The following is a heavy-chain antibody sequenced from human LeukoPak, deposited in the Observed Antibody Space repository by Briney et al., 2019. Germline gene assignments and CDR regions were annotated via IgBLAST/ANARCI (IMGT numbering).Heavy chain of an antibody. D-gene: IGHD2-15*01. CDR2: IIPILGIA. CDR1: GGTFSSYA. CDR3: ARVGAAATQYYFDY. J-gene: IGHJ4*02. V-gene: IGHV1-69*04. Sequence: ASVKVSCKASGGTFSSYAISWVRQAPGQGLEWMGRIIPILGIANYAQKFQGRVTITADKSTSTVYMELSSLRSEDTAVYYCARVGAAATQYYFDYWGQGTLVTVSS.